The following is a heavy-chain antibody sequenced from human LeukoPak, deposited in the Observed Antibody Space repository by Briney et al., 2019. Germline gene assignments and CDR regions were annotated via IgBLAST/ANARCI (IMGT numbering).Heavy chain of an antibody. Sequence: SETLSLTCTVSGGSISSYYWNWIRQPAGKGLEWIGRIYTSGSTNYNPSLKSRLTMSVDTSKNQFSLRLSSVTAADTAVYYCARDRETISGATTPDYWGQGTLVTVSS. D-gene: IGHD1-26*01. CDR1: GGSISSYY. CDR3: ARDRETISGATTPDY. V-gene: IGHV4-4*07. CDR2: IYTSGST. J-gene: IGHJ4*02.